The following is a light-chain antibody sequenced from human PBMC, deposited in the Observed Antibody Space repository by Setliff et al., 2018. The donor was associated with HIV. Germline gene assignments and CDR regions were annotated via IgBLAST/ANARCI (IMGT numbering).Light chain of an antibody. CDR3: CSYAGSYTFV. V-gene: IGLV2-11*01. Sequence: QSALTQPSSVSGSPGQSLTISCTGTSRNVGGGHGYVSWYQQHPGKAPKLMISDVSKRPSGVPDRFSGSKSGNTASLTISGLQAEDEADYYCCSYAGSYTFVFGTGTKVTVL. CDR2: DVS. J-gene: IGLJ1*01. CDR1: SRNVGGGHGY.